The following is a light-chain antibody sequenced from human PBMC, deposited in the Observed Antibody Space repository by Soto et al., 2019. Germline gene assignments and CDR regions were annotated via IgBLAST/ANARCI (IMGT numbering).Light chain of an antibody. J-gene: IGLJ1*01. Sequence: ALTQPASLSGSPGQSITISCTGTSSDVGGYNYVSWYQQHPGKAPKLMIYDVSNRPSGVSNRFSGSKSGNTASLSISGLQAEDEADYYCSSYTSSSTRVFGTGTKVTVL. V-gene: IGLV2-14*01. CDR1: SSDVGGYNY. CDR3: SSYTSSSTRV. CDR2: DVS.